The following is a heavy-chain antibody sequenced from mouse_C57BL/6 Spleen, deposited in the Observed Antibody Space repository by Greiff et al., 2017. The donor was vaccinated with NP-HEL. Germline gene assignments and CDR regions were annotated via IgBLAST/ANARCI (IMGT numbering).Heavy chain of an antibody. Sequence: QVQLQQPGAELVKPGASVKLSCKASGYTFTSYWMQWVKQRPGQGLEWIGEIDPSDSYTNYNQKFKGKATLTVDTSSSTAYMQLSSLTSEDSAVYYCARPRYYGSSPPFAYWGQGTLVTVSA. D-gene: IGHD1-1*01. J-gene: IGHJ3*01. CDR2: IDPSDSYT. CDR3: ARPRYYGSSPPFAY. CDR1: GYTFTSYW. V-gene: IGHV1-50*01.